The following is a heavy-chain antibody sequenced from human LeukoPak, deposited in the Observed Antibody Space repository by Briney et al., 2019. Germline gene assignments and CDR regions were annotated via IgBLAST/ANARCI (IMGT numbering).Heavy chain of an antibody. D-gene: IGHD5-18*01. CDR1: GDSVSSNSAA. V-gene: IGHV6-1*01. CDR2: TYYRSKWYN. CDR3: ARDSKGYSYGTNSWFDP. J-gene: IGHJ5*02. Sequence: SQTLSLTCAISGDSVSSNSAAWNWLRQSPSRGLEWLGRTYYRSKWYNDYAVSVKSRITINPDTSKNQFSLQLNSVTPEDTAVYYCARDSKGYSYGTNSWFDPWGQGTLVTVSS.